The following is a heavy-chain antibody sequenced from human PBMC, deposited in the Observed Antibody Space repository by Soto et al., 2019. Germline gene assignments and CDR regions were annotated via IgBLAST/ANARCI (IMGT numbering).Heavy chain of an antibody. CDR2: ISYGGANN. J-gene: IGHJ4*02. CDR3: ARGPRSCSYTSCYTIDY. CDR1: GFTFNSHA. Sequence: QVQLVESVGGVVQPGRSLRLTCAVSGFTFNSHAMHWVRQAPGKGLEWVAVISYGGANNYYADSVKGRFTISRDNSQNTLFLQMNSLRPEDTAVYYCARGPRSCSYTSCYTIDYWGQGTLVTVSS. D-gene: IGHD2-2*02. V-gene: IGHV3-30*03.